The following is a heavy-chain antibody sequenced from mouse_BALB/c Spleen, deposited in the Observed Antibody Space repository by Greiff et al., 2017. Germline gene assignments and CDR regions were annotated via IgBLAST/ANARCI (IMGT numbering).Heavy chain of an antibody. CDR1: GFTFSSYA. V-gene: IGHV5-6-5*01. Sequence: EVKLMESGGGLVKPGGSLKLSCAASGFTFSSYAMSWVRQTPEKRLEWVASISSGGSTYYPDSVKGRFTISRDNARNILYLQMSSLKSEDTAMYYCTRGDDGYYDYYAMDYWGQGTSVTVSS. J-gene: IGHJ4*01. D-gene: IGHD2-3*01. CDR3: TRGDDGYYDYYAMDY. CDR2: ISSGGST.